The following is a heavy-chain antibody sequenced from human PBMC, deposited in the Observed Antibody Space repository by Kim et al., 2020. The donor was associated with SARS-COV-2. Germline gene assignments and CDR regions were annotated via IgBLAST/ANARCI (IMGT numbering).Heavy chain of an antibody. V-gene: IGHV3-9*01. J-gene: IGHJ4*02. D-gene: IGHD3-3*02. CDR3: AKEFIFRSNPRGGFDY. Sequence: DSVKGRFTNTRDNAKDSLYLQMNRLRAEDTALYYCAKEFIFRSNPRGGFDYWGQGTLVTVSS.